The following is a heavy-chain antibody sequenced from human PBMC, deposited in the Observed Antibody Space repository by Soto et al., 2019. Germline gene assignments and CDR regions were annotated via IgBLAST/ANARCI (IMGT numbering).Heavy chain of an antibody. CDR3: ARDDLYGGWFDP. CDR1: GGSTSSGGYS. J-gene: IGHJ5*02. D-gene: IGHD4-17*01. Sequence: SETLSLTCAVSGGSTSSGGYSWNWIRQPPGKGLEWIGYIYHSGSTYYNPSLKSRVTVSVDKSKNQFSLKLSSVTAADTAVYYCARDDLYGGWFDPWGQGTLVTVSS. V-gene: IGHV4-30-2*01. CDR2: IYHSGST.